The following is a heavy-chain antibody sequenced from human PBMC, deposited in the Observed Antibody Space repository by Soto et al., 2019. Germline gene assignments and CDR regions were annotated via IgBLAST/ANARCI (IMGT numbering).Heavy chain of an antibody. CDR1: GGTFSSYA. Sequence: VASVKVSCKASGGTFSSYAISWVRQAPGQGLEWMGGIIPIFGTANYAQKFQGRVTITADKSTSTAYMELSSLRSEDTAVYYCASQIGYCSSTSCYGARDWFDPWGQGTLVTVSS. J-gene: IGHJ5*02. CDR3: ASQIGYCSSTSCYGARDWFDP. CDR2: IIPIFGTA. V-gene: IGHV1-69*06. D-gene: IGHD2-2*01.